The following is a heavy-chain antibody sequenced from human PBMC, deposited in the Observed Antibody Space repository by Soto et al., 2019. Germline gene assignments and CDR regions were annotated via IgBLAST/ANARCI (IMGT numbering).Heavy chain of an antibody. Sequence: PSETLSLTCAVYGGSFSGYYWSWIRQPPGKGLEGSGEINHSGSTNYNPSLKSRVTISVDTSKNQFSLKLSSVTAADTAVYYCARASITMVRGVFLASPGVLDPWGQGTLVTVSS. J-gene: IGHJ5*02. CDR3: ARASITMVRGVFLASPGVLDP. CDR2: INHSGST. V-gene: IGHV4-34*01. CDR1: GGSFSGYY. D-gene: IGHD3-10*01.